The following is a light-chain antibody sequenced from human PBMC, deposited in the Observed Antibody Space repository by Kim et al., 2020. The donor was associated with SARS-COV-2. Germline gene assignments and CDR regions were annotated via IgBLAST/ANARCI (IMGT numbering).Light chain of an antibody. Sequence: ASVGVRVTITCRTTQSISSHLNWYQQKPGRAPKLLISAASTLQGGVPSRFSGSGSETDFTLTISSLQPDDFATYFCQQSYITPFTFGPGTKVDIK. CDR2: AAS. CDR1: QSISSH. CDR3: QQSYITPFT. V-gene: IGKV1-39*01. J-gene: IGKJ3*01.